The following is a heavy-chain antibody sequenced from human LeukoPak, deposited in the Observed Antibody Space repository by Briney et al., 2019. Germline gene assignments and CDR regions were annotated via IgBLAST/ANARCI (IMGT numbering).Heavy chain of an antibody. V-gene: IGHV4-59*08. CDR1: GGSISSYY. CDR2: IFYTGSS. Sequence: SETLSLTCTVSGGSISSYYWSWIRQPPGKGLEWIASIFYTGSSSCNPSLKTRVTISVDTSKNQLFLKLSSVTAADTAVYYCARQMAVAGDFDYWGQGTLVTVSS. D-gene: IGHD6-19*01. CDR3: ARQMAVAGDFDY. J-gene: IGHJ4*02.